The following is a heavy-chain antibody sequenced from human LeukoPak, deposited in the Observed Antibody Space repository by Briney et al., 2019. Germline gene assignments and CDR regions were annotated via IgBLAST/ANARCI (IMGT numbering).Heavy chain of an antibody. J-gene: IGHJ4*02. CDR2: ISYEGSNE. CDR3: AKDGIRYYYDSSGYYGDY. V-gene: IGHV3-30*18. D-gene: IGHD3-22*01. Sequence: GGSLILSCAASGFSFRSYGMHWVRQAPGKGLEWVAVISYEGSNEYYADSVKGRFTISRDNSKNTLYLQMTSLRAEDTAVYYCAKDGIRYYYDSSGYYGDYWGQGTLVTVSS. CDR1: GFSFRSYG.